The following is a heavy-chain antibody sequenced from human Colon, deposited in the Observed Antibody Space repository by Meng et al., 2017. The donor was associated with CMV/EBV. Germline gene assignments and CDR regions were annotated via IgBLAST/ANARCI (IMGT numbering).Heavy chain of an antibody. Sequence: VKLQQSGRMVVEAWGILSPTWTLSGGSITNGHLLSWVRLPPGKGLEGIGEVYLGGTIHHHPSLHSRSTISLYKAKDHLSLKLASVTASDTAVYYCASLKDYDGRGYYYFESWGQGTLVTVSS. CDR3: ASLKDYDGRGYYYFES. V-gene: IGHV4-4*02. D-gene: IGHD3-22*01. J-gene: IGHJ4*02. CDR2: VYLGGTI. CDR1: GGSITNGHL.